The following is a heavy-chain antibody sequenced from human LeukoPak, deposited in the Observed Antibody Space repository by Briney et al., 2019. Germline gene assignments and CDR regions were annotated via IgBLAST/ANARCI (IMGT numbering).Heavy chain of an antibody. D-gene: IGHD5-18*01. Sequence: ASVKVSCKTSGYPLASYCISWVRQAPGQGLEWMGWISVYNGNTNYAQKFQGRVTMTTDTSTNTAYMEMRSLRSDDTAVYYCATATGFSYGEHLPYYFDNWGQGTRVTVSS. J-gene: IGHJ4*02. CDR1: GYPLASYC. CDR3: ATATGFSYGEHLPYYFDN. V-gene: IGHV1-18*01. CDR2: ISVYNGNT.